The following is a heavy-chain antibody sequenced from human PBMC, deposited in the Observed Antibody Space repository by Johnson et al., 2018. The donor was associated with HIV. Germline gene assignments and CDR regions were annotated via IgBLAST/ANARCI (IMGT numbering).Heavy chain of an antibody. Sequence: QVQLVEYGGGVVQPGRSPRLSCAASGFTFSSYAMHWVRQAPGKGLEWVAFIRYDGSNKYYADSVKGRFTISRDNSKNTRYLQMNSLRAEDTAVYYCAKELTLDDAFDIWGQGTMVTVSS. V-gene: IGHV3-30*02. CDR3: AKELTLDDAFDI. J-gene: IGHJ3*02. CDR1: GFTFSSYA. CDR2: IRYDGSNK.